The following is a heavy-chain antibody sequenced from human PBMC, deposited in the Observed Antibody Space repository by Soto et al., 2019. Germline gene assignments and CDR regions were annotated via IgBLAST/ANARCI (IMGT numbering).Heavy chain of an antibody. CDR3: ARQDVSREL. Sequence: QLQRQESGPGLVKPPESLSLTCTVSGGSINSSSYYWGWIREPPGKGLEWIGSIYYSGSTYYNPSLKSRVTISVDTSKNQFTLKLSSVTAADTAVYYCARQDVSRELWGQGTLVTVSS. D-gene: IGHD1-26*01. CDR1: GGSINSSSYY. V-gene: IGHV4-39*01. CDR2: IYYSGST. J-gene: IGHJ4*02.